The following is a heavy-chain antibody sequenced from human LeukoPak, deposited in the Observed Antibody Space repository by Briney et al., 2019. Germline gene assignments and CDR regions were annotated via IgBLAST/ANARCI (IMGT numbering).Heavy chain of an antibody. J-gene: IGHJ5*02. CDR3: ARLRGSYYRYNWFDP. V-gene: IGHV3-21*01. CDR1: GFTFSSYS. CDR2: ISSSSSYM. Sequence: GGSLRLSCAASGFTFSSYSMNWVRQAPGKGLEWVSSISSSSSYMYYADSVKGRFTISRDNAKSSLYLQMNSLRAEDTAVYYCARLRGSYYRYNWFDPWGQGTLVTVSS. D-gene: IGHD1-26*01.